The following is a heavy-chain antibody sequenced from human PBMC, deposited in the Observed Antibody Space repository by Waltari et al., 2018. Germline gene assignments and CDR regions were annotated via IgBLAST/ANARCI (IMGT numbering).Heavy chain of an antibody. Sequence: QLMQSGAEVKKPGASVRVSCKASGYTFTSYVINWVRPAPGRGLEWMGWISGYNGNINYAQSLQGRISMTTDTSTSTAYMELRSLTSDDTAVYYCARDRGPSAVTSFDSWGQGTLVTVSP. D-gene: IGHD4-17*01. CDR2: ISGYNGNI. V-gene: IGHV1-18*01. CDR3: ARDRGPSAVTSFDS. CDR1: GYTFTSYV. J-gene: IGHJ4*02.